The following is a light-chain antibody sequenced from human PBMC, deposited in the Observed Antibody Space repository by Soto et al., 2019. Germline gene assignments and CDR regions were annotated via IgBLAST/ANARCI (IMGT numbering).Light chain of an antibody. CDR2: EVS. J-gene: IGLJ2*01. Sequence: QSALTQPASVSGSPGQSITISCTGTGSDIGGYNYVSWYQQHPGKAPKVMIYEVSNRPSGVSNRFSASKSGNTASLTISGLQAEDEADYYCTSYTSSNSVVFGGGTKVIVL. V-gene: IGLV2-14*01. CDR1: GSDIGGYNY. CDR3: TSYTSSNSVV.